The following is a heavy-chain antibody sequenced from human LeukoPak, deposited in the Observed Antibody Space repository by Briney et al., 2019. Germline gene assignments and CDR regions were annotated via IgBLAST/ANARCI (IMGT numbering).Heavy chain of an antibody. V-gene: IGHV4-59*01. CDR1: GGSISSYY. CDR3: ARGYDFWSGLFDY. CDR2: TYYSGST. J-gene: IGHJ4*02. Sequence: PSETLSLTCTVSGGSISSYYWSWIRQPPGKGLEWIGYTYYSGSTNYNPSLKSRVTISVDTSKNQFSLKLSSVTAADTAVYYCARGYDFWSGLFDYWGQGTLVTVSS. D-gene: IGHD3-3*01.